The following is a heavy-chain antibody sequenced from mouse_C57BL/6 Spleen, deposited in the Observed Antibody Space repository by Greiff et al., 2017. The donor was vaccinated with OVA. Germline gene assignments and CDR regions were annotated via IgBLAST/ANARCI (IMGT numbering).Heavy chain of an antibody. CDR1: AYTFTSYD. Sequence: VQLQQSGPELVKPGASVKLSCKASAYTFTSYDINWVKQRPGQGLEWIGRIYPRDGSTQYNEKFKGKATLTVDTSSSTAYMELHSLTSEDSAVYFCARGDRAMDYWGKGTSVTVSS. CDR2: IYPRDGST. V-gene: IGHV1-85*01. J-gene: IGHJ4*01. CDR3: ARGDRAMDY.